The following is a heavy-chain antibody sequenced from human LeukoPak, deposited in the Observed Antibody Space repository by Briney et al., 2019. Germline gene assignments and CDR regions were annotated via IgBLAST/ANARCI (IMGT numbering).Heavy chain of an antibody. CDR2: INHSGST. J-gene: IGHJ5*02. CDR3: AGNGWYYYGSGSYYTVNWFDP. V-gene: IGHV4-34*01. CDR1: GGSFSGYY. D-gene: IGHD3-10*01. Sequence: KPSETLSLTCAVYGGSFSGYYWSWIRQPPGKGLEWIGEINHSGSTNYNPSLKSRVTISVDTSKNQFSLKLSSVTAADTAVYYCAGNGWYYYGSGSYYTVNWFDPWGQGTLVTVSS.